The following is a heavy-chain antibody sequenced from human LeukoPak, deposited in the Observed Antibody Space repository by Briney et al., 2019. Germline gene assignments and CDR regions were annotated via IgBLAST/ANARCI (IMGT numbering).Heavy chain of an antibody. Sequence: MSGGSLRLSCTASGFTFGDYAVTWVRQAPGKGLEWVSSISSSSNYIYYADSVKGRFTISRDNAKNSLYLQMDSLRAEDTALYYCTRGFGNGDYLSGFWGQGTLVTVSS. V-gene: IGHV3-21*01. CDR1: GFTFGDYA. J-gene: IGHJ4*02. CDR3: TRGFGNGDYLSGF. D-gene: IGHD4-17*01. CDR2: ISSSSNYI.